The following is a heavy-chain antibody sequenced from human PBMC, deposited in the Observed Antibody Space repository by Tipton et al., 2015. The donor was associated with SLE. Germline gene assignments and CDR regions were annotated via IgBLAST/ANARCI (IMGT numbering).Heavy chain of an antibody. Sequence: TLSLTCAVYGGSFSGYYWSWIRQPPGKGLEWIGEINHSGSTNYNPSLKSRVTISVDKSTNTAYLQWSSLKASDTAIYYCVRRDGDNNVDWFDPWGQGTLVTVSS. CDR3: VRRDGDNNVDWFDP. CDR2: INHSGST. D-gene: IGHD4-17*01. J-gene: IGHJ5*02. CDR1: GGSFSGYY. V-gene: IGHV4-34*01.